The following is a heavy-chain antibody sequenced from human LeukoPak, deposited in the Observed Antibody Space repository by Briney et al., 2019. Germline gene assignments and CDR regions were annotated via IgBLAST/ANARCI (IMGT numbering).Heavy chain of an antibody. J-gene: IGHJ4*02. CDR2: IYYTGST. CDR1: GGSISSSRYY. Sequence: SETLSLTCTVSGGSISSSRYYWGWIRQPPGKGLEWIGSIYYTGSTYYNPSLRSRVSISVDTSKNQFTLKLSSVTAADAAVYYCARRGVVATPDANFWGQGTLVTVSS. V-gene: IGHV4-39*01. D-gene: IGHD5-12*01. CDR3: ARRGVVATPDANF.